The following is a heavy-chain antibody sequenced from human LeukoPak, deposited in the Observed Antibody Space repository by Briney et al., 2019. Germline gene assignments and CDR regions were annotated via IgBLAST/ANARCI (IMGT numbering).Heavy chain of an antibody. CDR2: INTDGSST. J-gene: IGHJ3*02. CDR3: ARGAVYGDYENDAFDI. D-gene: IGHD4-17*01. Sequence: GGSLRLSCAASGFTFSSYWMHWVRQAPGKGLVWVSRINTDGSSTSYADSVKGRFTISRDNAKNTLYLQMNSLRAEDTAVYYCARGAVYGDYENDAFDIWGQGTMVTVSS. CDR1: GFTFSSYW. V-gene: IGHV3-74*01.